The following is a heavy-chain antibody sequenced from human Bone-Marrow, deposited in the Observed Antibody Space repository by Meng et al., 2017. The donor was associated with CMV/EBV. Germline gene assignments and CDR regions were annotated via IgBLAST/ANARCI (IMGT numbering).Heavy chain of an antibody. CDR2: ISGSGGST. V-gene: IGHV3-23*01. D-gene: IGHD5-18*01. CDR1: GFTFSSYA. Sequence: GESLKISCAASGFTFSSYAMSWVRQAPGKGLEWVSAISGSGGSTYYADSVKGRFTISRDNSKNTLYLQMNSLRAEDTAVYYCARGPQLFAYWGPGTLVTGSS. CDR3: ARGPQLFAY. J-gene: IGHJ4*02.